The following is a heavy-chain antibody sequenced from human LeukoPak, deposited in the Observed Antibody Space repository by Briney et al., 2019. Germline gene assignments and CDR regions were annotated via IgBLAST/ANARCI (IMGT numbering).Heavy chain of an antibody. J-gene: IGHJ6*04. CDR2: IKGDGSVQ. CDR1: GFTFSSYE. D-gene: IGHD2-2*01. CDR3: VGQLLRAV. Sequence: GGSLRLSCAASGFTFSSYEMNWVRQAPGKGLEWVANIKGDGSVQDYADSVKGRFTISRDNAKNLVYLQMNSLSVDDTAIYYCVGQLLRAVWGKGTTVTVSS. V-gene: IGHV3-7*01.